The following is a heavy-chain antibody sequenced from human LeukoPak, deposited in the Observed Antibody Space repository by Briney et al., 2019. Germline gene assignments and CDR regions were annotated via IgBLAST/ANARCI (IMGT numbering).Heavy chain of an antibody. CDR1: GFTFSDYY. CDR2: ISSSGSTI. CDR3: ARDGAAAAAYFDY. V-gene: IGHV3-11*01. D-gene: IGHD6-13*01. Sequence: GGSLRLSCAASGFTFSDYYMRWIRQAPGKGLEWVSYISSSGSTIYYAESVKGRFTISRDNAKNSLYLQMNSLRAEATAVYYCARDGAAAAAYFDYWGQGTLVTVSS. J-gene: IGHJ4*02.